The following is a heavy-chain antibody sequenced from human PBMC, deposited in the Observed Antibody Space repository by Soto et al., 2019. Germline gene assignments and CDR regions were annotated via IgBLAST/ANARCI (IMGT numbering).Heavy chain of an antibody. CDR3: ARELTKGLDL. D-gene: IGHD2-8*01. V-gene: IGHV1-18*01. CDR1: GYTFTSCG. Sequence: QVHLVQSGAEVKKPGASVKVYCKASGYTFTSCGISWARQAPGKGLEWMGLINTNNGYTNYPQNFQGRVTRTTDTSAGTVYMELRSLTSVDAAVYHCARELTKGLDLWGQGTTVTVSS. J-gene: IGHJ6*02. CDR2: INTNNGYT.